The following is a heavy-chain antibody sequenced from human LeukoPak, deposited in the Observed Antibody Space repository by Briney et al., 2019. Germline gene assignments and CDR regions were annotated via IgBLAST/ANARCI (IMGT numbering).Heavy chain of an antibody. J-gene: IGHJ3*02. Sequence: PGGSLRLSCAASGFTFSTYNMNWVRQAPGEGLEWVSSISSSSSYIYYADSVKGRFTISRDNAKNSLYLQMNSLRAEDTAVYYCARILGWYDHDAFDIWGQGTMVTVSS. CDR1: GFTFSTYN. CDR3: ARILGWYDHDAFDI. V-gene: IGHV3-21*01. D-gene: IGHD4-23*01. CDR2: ISSSSSYI.